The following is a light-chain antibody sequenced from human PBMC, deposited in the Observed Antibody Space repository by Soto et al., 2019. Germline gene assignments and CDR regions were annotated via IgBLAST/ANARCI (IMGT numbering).Light chain of an antibody. CDR2: DVS. V-gene: IGLV2-23*02. CDR3: CSYAGGYAWV. CDR1: SSDVGSYNL. J-gene: IGLJ3*02. Sequence: QSVLTQPASVSGSPGQSITISCTGTSSDVGSYNLVSWYQQHPGKAPKLMIYDVSKRPSGVPDRFSGSKSGNTASLTISGLQAEDEADYYCCSYAGGYAWVFGGGTKVTVL.